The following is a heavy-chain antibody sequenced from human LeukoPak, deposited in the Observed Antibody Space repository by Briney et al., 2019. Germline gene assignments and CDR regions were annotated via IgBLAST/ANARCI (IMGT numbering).Heavy chain of an antibody. Sequence: SETLSLTCAVYGGSFSGYYWSWIRQPPGKGLEWIGEINHSGSTNYNPSLKSRVTISVDTSKNQFSLKLSSVTAADTAVYYCARGRRYCSSTSCSEDYFDYWGQGTQVTVSS. CDR2: INHSGST. J-gene: IGHJ4*02. V-gene: IGHV4-34*01. CDR3: ARGRRYCSSTSCSEDYFDY. D-gene: IGHD2-2*01. CDR1: GGSFSGYY.